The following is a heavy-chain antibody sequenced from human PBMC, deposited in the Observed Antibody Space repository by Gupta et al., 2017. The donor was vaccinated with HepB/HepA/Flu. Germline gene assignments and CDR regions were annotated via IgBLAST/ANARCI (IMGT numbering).Heavy chain of an antibody. Sequence: EVQLVESGGGLVQPGGSLRLSCAASGFTFRSYWMHWVRQAPGKGLVWVSRINSDGSSTSYADSVKGRFTISRDNAKNTLYLQMNSLRAEDTAVYYCARGGLRFRAYGMDVWGQGTTVTVSS. CDR1: GFTFRSYW. V-gene: IGHV3-74*01. D-gene: IGHD3-3*01. CDR2: INSDGSST. J-gene: IGHJ6*02. CDR3: ARGGLRFRAYGMDV.